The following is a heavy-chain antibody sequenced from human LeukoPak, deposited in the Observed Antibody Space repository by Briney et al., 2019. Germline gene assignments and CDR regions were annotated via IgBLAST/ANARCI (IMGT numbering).Heavy chain of an antibody. D-gene: IGHD5-18*01. V-gene: IGHV4-30-2*01. Sequence: SETLSLTCAVSGGSISSGGYSWSWIRQPPGKGLEWIGYIYHNGNTYYSPSLKSRVTMSVDRSKNQLSLKLSSVTAADTAMYYCASGGYSYGFDYWGQGTLVTVSS. J-gene: IGHJ4*02. CDR3: ASGGYSYGFDY. CDR2: IYHNGNT. CDR1: GGSISSGGYS.